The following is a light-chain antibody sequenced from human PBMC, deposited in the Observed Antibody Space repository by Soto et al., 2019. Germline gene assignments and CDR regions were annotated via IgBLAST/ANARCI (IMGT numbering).Light chain of an antibody. J-gene: IGKJ5*01. CDR2: DAS. CDR3: QQRITWTT. CDR1: QSISSSY. Sequence: EIVLTQSPGTLSLSPGKRATLSCRASQSISSSYLAWYQQKPGQAPRLLIYDASNRATGVPARFSGSGSGTDFTLTIRSLEPEGLAVYYCQQRITWTTFGQGTRLENK. V-gene: IGKV3D-20*02.